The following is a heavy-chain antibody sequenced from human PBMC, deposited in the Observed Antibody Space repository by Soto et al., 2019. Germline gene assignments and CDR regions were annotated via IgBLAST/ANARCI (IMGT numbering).Heavy chain of an antibody. CDR3: ARQDPYMVRGVHAQYGMDV. J-gene: IGHJ6*02. CDR2: IYPGDSDT. Sequence: PGESLKISCKGSGYSFTSYWIGWVRQMPGKGLEWMGIIYPGDSDTRYSPSFQGQVTISADKSISTAYLQWSSLKASDTAMYYCARQDPYMVRGVHAQYGMDVWGQGTTVTVSS. V-gene: IGHV5-51*01. CDR1: GYSFTSYW. D-gene: IGHD3-10*01.